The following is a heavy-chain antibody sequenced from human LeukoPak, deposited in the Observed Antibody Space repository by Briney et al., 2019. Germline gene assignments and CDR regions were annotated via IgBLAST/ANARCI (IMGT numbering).Heavy chain of an antibody. V-gene: IGHV1-46*01. J-gene: IGHJ5*02. Sequence: ASVKVSCKASGYTFTIYYMHWVRQAPGQGLEWMGIINPSGGSTSYAQKFQGRVTMTRDTSTSTVYMELSILRSEDTAVYYCASGRVYCSGGSCYSENWFDHWGQGTLVTVSS. CDR1: GYTFTIYY. D-gene: IGHD2-15*01. CDR3: ASGRVYCSGGSCYSENWFDH. CDR2: INPSGGST.